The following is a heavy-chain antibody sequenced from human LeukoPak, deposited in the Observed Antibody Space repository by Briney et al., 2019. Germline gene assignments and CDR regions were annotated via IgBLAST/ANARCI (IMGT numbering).Heavy chain of an antibody. J-gene: IGHJ4*02. CDR1: GGSISSSSYY. D-gene: IGHD3-10*01. CDR2: IYYSGST. V-gene: IGHV4-39*01. Sequence: PSETLSLTCTVSGGSISSSSYYWGWVRQPPGKGREWIVSIYYSGSTYYNPSLKSRVTISVDTSKNQFSLKLSSVTAADTAVYYCARLSITMVRGVIYGLFDYWGQGTLVTVSS. CDR3: ARLSITMVRGVIYGLFDY.